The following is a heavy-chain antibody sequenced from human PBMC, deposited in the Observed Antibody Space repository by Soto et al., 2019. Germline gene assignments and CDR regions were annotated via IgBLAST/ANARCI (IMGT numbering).Heavy chain of an antibody. CDR1: GGAFRSYF. CDR3: ARDDPFDP. CDR2: IHSSGRS. V-gene: IGHV4-59*01. J-gene: IGHJ5*02. Sequence: QVRLRESGPQVVKPSATLSLNCNVSGGAFRSYFWSWIRQSPGKGLEWIGNIHSSGRSNYTPSFKSRVSMSIGPSKNQFSVRLTSVTPADTAVYYCARDDPFDPWGQGILVTVSS.